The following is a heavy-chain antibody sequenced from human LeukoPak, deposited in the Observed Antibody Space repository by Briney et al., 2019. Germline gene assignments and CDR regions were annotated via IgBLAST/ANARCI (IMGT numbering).Heavy chain of an antibody. J-gene: IGHJ4*02. D-gene: IGHD3-3*01. V-gene: IGHV3-30-3*01. CDR3: ARDPRITIFGVVIEPSPFDY. CDR1: GFTFSSYA. CDR2: ISYDGSNK. Sequence: GGSLRLSCAASGFTFSSYAMHWVRQAPGKGLEWVAVISYDGSNKYYADSVKGRFTISRDNSKNTLYLQMNSLRAEDTAVYYCARDPRITIFGVVIEPSPFDYWGQGTLVTVSS.